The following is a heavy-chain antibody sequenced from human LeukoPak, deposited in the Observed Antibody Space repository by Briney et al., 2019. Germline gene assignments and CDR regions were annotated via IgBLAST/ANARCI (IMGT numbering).Heavy chain of an antibody. CDR1: GFSFSTYS. CDR3: SKDVVPDSGWDLDY. Sequence: PGGSLRLSCTASGFSFSTYSMSWVRQGPGKGLEWVSSIYNSGSKTFYADSVKGRFTISRDNSKNTLYLQVNSLTAEDTAIYYCSKDVVPDSGWDLDYWGQGTLVTVSS. V-gene: IGHV3-23*05. D-gene: IGHD6-19*01. CDR2: IYNSGSKT. J-gene: IGHJ4*02.